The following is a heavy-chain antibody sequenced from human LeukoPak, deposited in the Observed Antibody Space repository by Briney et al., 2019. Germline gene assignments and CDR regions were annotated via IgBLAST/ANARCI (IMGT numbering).Heavy chain of an antibody. J-gene: IGHJ4*02. CDR3: AKLSNSGWLLPPGY. V-gene: IGHV3-23*01. CDR1: GFTFSSYW. D-gene: IGHD6-19*01. CDR2: ISGSGGST. Sequence: PGGSLRLSCAASGFTFSSYWMSWVRQAPGKGLEWVSAISGSGGSTYYADSVKGRFTISRDNSKNTLYLQMNSLRAEDTAVYYCAKLSNSGWLLPPGYWGQGTLVTVSS.